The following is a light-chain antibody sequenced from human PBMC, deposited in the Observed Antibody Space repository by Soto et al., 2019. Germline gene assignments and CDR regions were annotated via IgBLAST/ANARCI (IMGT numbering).Light chain of an antibody. J-gene: IGKJ1*01. CDR1: QSISTW. CDR2: KAS. Sequence: DIQVTQSPSTLSASVGDTVTITCRASQSISTWLAWYQQKPGKAPRLLIYKASTLEGAVPSSFGGSGSGTEFTLTISSLQPDYFATYYCKQYHTSSTFGQAPQVDIK. V-gene: IGKV1-5*03. CDR3: KQYHTSST.